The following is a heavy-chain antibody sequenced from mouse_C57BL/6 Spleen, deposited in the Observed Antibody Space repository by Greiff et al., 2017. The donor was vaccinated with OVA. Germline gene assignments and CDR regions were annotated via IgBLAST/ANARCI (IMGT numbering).Heavy chain of an antibody. Sequence: EVKLVESGAELVKPGASVKLSCTASGFNIKDYYMHWVKQRTEQGLEWIGRIDPEDGETKYAPKFQGKATITADTSSNTAYLQLSSLTSEDTAVYYCARYYGSSPYYFDYWGQGTTLTVSS. V-gene: IGHV14-2*01. J-gene: IGHJ2*01. CDR1: GFNIKDYY. D-gene: IGHD1-1*01. CDR3: ARYYGSSPYYFDY. CDR2: IDPEDGET.